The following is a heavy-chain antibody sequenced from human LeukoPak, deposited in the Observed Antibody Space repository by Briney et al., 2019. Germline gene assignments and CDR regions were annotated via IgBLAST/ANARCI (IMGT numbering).Heavy chain of an antibody. Sequence: APVKVSCKASGYTFTSYDINWERQATGQGLEWMGWMNPTSGNTGYAQKFQVKVTMTRNTSISTAYMELSSLRSEDTAVYYCATDQLSGYSSSWLFDYWGQGTLVTVSS. CDR1: GYTFTSYD. CDR3: ATDQLSGYSSSWLFDY. CDR2: MNPTSGNT. D-gene: IGHD6-13*01. J-gene: IGHJ4*02. V-gene: IGHV1-8*01.